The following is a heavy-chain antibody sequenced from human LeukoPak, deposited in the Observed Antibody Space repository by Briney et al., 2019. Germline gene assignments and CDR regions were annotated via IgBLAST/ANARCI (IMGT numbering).Heavy chain of an antibody. CDR1: GFTFSSYA. D-gene: IGHD3-22*01. J-gene: IGHJ4*02. CDR2: ISGSGGST. V-gene: IGHV3-23*01. CDR3: AKDAAYYYDSSGYPFDY. Sequence: GGSLRLSCAASGFTFSSYAMSWVRQAPGKGLEWVSAISGSGGSTYYADAVKGRFTFSGDNSKHTLHLEMNVLRAGDAPVYYCAKDAAYYYDSSGYPFDYWGQGTLVTVSS.